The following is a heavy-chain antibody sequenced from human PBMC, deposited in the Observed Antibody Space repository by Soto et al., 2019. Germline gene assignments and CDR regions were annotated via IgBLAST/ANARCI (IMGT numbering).Heavy chain of an antibody. J-gene: IGHJ3*02. Sequence: KTSETLSLTCSVSGGFISNGGYFWSWIRQHPGKGLDWIGNMYYSGITYYNPSLKSRVSISVDTSSNQLSLRLSSMTAADTAVYYCARGSLEFYDSSGLFVGAFDIWGLGTMVTVSS. V-gene: IGHV4-31*03. CDR1: GGFISNGGYF. CDR3: ARGSLEFYDSSGLFVGAFDI. CDR2: MYYSGIT. D-gene: IGHD3-22*01.